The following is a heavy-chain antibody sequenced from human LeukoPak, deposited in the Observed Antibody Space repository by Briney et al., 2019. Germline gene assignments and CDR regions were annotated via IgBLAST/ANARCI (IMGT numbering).Heavy chain of an antibody. CDR3: ARADSGYDFHY. D-gene: IGHD5-12*01. J-gene: IGHJ4*02. CDR1: GYSISSGYY. V-gene: IGHV4-38-2*01. Sequence: PSETLSLTCAVSGYSISSGYYWGWIRQPPGKGLEWIGSIYHSGSTYYNPSLKSRVTISVDTSKNQFSLKLSSVTAVDTAVYYCARADSGYDFHYWGQGTLVTVSS. CDR2: IYHSGST.